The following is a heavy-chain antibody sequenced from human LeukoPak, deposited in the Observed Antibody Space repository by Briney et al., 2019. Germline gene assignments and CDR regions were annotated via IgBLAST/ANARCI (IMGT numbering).Heavy chain of an antibody. CDR2: ISWNSGSI. J-gene: IGHJ6*02. D-gene: IGHD2-15*01. V-gene: IGHV3-9*01. CDR1: GSTFDDYA. CDR3: AKGTTPSGYYGMDV. Sequence: GGSLRLSCAASGSTFDDYAMHWVRQAPGKGLEWVSGISWNSGSIGYADSVKGRFTISRDNAKNSLYLQMNSLRAEDTALYYCAKGTTPSGYYGMDVWGQGTTVTVSS.